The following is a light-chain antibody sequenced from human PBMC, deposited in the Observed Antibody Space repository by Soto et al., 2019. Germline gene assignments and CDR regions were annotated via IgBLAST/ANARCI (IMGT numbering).Light chain of an antibody. V-gene: IGKV1-39*01. CDR3: QQSYSTPWT. J-gene: IGKJ1*01. Sequence: IQVTQSTSSLSASVGDRVTITCRASQTIIRYLNWYQQESGKAPKLLISTASSLRSGVPSRFNGSRSGTDFTLTISSLQPEDFATYYCQQSYSTPWTFGQGTKVDIK. CDR2: TAS. CDR1: QTIIRY.